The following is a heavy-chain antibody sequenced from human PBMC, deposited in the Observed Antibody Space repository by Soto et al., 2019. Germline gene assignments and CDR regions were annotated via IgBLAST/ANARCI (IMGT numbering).Heavy chain of an antibody. CDR3: TRGPRSTSTGTGAF. J-gene: IGHJ4*02. D-gene: IGHD1-1*01. CDR2: INDDGIST. V-gene: IGHV3-74*01. CDR1: GFTFSMYW. Sequence: LRLSCSASGFTFSMYWMHWVRQVPGKGPEWVSRINDDGISTNYADSVKGRFTISRDNAKNTLYLQMNALRVEDTAVYYCTRGPRSTSTGTGAFWGQGTLVTVSS.